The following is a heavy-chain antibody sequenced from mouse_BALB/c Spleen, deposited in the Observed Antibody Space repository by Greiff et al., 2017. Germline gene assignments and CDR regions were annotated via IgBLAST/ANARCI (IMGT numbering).Heavy chain of an antibody. CDR1: GYTFTSYT. CDR2: INPSSGYT. V-gene: IGHV1-4*02. Sequence: VQLQQSAAELARPGASVKMSCKASGYTFTSYTMHWVKQRPGQGLEWIGYINPSSGYTEYNQKFKDKTTLTADKSSSTAYMQLSSLTSEDSAVYYCARGVYYRYDAMDYWGQGTSVTVSS. CDR3: ARGVYYRYDAMDY. J-gene: IGHJ4*01. D-gene: IGHD2-14*01.